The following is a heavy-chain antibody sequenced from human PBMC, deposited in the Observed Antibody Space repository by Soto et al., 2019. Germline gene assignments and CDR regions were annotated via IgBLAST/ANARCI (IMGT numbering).Heavy chain of an antibody. Sequence: QVQLVQSGAEVKKPGASAKVSCKASGYTFTSYGISWVRQAPGQGLEWMGWISAYNGNTNYAQKPQGRVTMTTDTSTSTAYMQRRSLRSDDTGVYYCAREKHHQLWDQGADYWGQGPLVTVSS. CDR1: GYTFTSYG. V-gene: IGHV1-18*04. CDR3: AREKHHQLWDQGADY. CDR2: ISAYNGNT. D-gene: IGHD5-18*01. J-gene: IGHJ4*02.